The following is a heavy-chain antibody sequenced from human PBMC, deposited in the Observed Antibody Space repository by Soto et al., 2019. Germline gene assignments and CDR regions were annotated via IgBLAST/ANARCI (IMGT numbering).Heavy chain of an antibody. V-gene: IGHV3-66*01. D-gene: IGHD7-27*01. CDR3: TRRPGS. J-gene: IGHJ5*02. CDR2: IYSGGNT. Sequence: EVQLVESGGGLVQPGESLRLFCAASGFTVSNNYMSWVRQAPGKGLEWVSFIYSGGNTYYADSVKGRFTISRDKSKNTLYLQMNNLRVEDTAVYYCTRRPGSWGQGTLLTVSS. CDR1: GFTVSNNY.